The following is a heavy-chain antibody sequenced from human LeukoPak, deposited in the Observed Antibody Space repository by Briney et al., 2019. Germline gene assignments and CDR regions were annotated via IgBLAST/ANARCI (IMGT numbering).Heavy chain of an antibody. J-gene: IGHJ4*02. Sequence: PSETLSLTCAVYGGSFSGYYWSWIRQPPGKGLEWIGEISHSGSTNYNPSLKSRVTISVDTSKNQFSLKLSSVTAADTAVYYCARTPGSSGWYLRIFDYWGQGTLVTVSS. V-gene: IGHV4-34*01. CDR3: ARTPGSSGWYLRIFDY. CDR2: ISHSGST. D-gene: IGHD6-19*01. CDR1: GGSFSGYY.